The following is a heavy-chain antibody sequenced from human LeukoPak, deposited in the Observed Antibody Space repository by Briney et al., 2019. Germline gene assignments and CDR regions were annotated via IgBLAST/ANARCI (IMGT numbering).Heavy chain of an antibody. CDR1: GGSISSGGYY. CDR3: ARGGFSIAAAGTDY. Sequence: SQTLSLTCTVSGGSISSGGYYWSWIRQHPGKGLEWIGYIYYSGSTYYNPSLKIRVTISVYTSKNQFSLKLSSVTAADTAVYYCARGGFSIAAAGTDYWGQGTLVTVSS. D-gene: IGHD6-13*01. CDR2: IYYSGST. V-gene: IGHV4-31*03. J-gene: IGHJ4*02.